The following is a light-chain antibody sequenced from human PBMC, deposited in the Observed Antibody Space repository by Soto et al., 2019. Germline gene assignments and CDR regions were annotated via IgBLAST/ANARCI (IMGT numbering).Light chain of an antibody. Sequence: EIVWTQSPGTLSLSPGDRATLSCRASQSITSSQLSWYQEKPGQAPRLLIYFASTRATGIPDRFSGSGSGTDFTLTISILEPEDFAVYYCLHYFTAPHTFGQGTKREI. CDR3: LHYFTAPHT. V-gene: IGKV3-20*01. CDR2: FAS. J-gene: IGKJ2*01. CDR1: QSITSSQ.